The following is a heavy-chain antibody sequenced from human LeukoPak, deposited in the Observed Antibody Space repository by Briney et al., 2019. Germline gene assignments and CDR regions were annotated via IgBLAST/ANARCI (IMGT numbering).Heavy chain of an antibody. CDR1: GYTFTGYY. V-gene: IGHV1-2*02. J-gene: IGHJ4*02. CDR3: ASGDKNSGSPWYYSDY. D-gene: IGHD1-26*01. CDR2: INPNSGGT. Sequence: GASVKVSCKASGYTFTGYYIHWVRQAPGQGLEWMGWINPNSGGTNYAQKIQGRVTMTRDTSISTAYMELSRLRSDDTAVYYCASGDKNSGSPWYYSDYWGQGTLVTVSS.